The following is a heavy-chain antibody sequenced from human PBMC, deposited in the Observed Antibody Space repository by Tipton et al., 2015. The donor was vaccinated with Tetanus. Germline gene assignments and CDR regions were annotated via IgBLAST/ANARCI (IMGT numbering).Heavy chain of an antibody. J-gene: IGHJ3*02. V-gene: IGHV1-46*01. D-gene: IGHD3-10*01. CDR2: INTSGGST. CDR1: GYTFTSYY. Sequence: VQLVQSGAEVKKPGASVKVSCKASGYTFTSYYMHWVRQAPGQGRERMGIINTSGGSTSYAQKFQGRVTMTRDTSTSTVYMELSSLRSEDTAVYYCARDGAPPMVRGDDAFDIWGQGTMVTVSS. CDR3: ARDGAPPMVRGDDAFDI.